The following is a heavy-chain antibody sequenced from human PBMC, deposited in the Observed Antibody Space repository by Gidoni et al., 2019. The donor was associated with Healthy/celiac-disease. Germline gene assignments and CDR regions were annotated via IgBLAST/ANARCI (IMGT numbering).Heavy chain of an antibody. V-gene: IGHV3-30*18. CDR1: GFTFSRYG. J-gene: IGHJ4*02. Sequence: QVQLVESGGGVVQPGRSLRLSCAASGFTFSRYGMHWVRQAPGKGLEWVAVISYDGSNKYYADSVKGRFTISRDNSKNTLYLQMNSLRAEDTAVYYCAKDYFPGGDRYGDYYFDYWGQGTLVTVSS. D-gene: IGHD4-17*01. CDR3: AKDYFPGGDRYGDYYFDY. CDR2: ISYDGSNK.